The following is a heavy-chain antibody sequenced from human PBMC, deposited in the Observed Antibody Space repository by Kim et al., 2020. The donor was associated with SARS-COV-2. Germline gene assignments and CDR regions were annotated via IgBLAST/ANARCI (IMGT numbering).Heavy chain of an antibody. D-gene: IGHD3-9*01. J-gene: IGHJ4*02. CDR3: AKDRRYFDWSLTH. Sequence: ADSVKGRFTISRDNAKNSLYLQMNSLRAEDTALYYCAKDRRYFDWSLTHWGQGTLVTVSS. V-gene: IGHV3-9*01.